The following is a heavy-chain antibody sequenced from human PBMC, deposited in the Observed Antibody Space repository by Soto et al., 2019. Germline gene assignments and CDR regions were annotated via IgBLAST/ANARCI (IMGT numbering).Heavy chain of an antibody. D-gene: IGHD4-17*01. CDR3: ARGLFPPVTRVHYFDY. CDR2: INHSGST. CDR1: GGSFSGYY. J-gene: IGHJ4*02. V-gene: IGHV4-34*01. Sequence: SETLSLTCAVYGGSFSGYYWSWIRQPPGKGLEWIGEINHSGSTNYNPSLKSRVTISVDTSKNQFSLKLSSVTAADTAVYYCARGLFPPVTRVHYFDYWGQGTLVTVSS.